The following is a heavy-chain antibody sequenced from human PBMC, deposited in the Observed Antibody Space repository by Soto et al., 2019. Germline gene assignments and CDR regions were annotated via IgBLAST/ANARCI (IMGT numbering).Heavy chain of an antibody. CDR3: ARLPLYDILTGPLFDY. Sequence: PSETLSLTCTVSGGSISSYYWSWIRQPPGKGLEWIGYIYYSGSTNYNPSLKSRVTISVDTSKNQFSLKLSSVTAADTAVYYCARLPLYDILTGPLFDYWGQGTLVTVSS. D-gene: IGHD3-9*01. CDR2: IYYSGST. V-gene: IGHV4-59*08. CDR1: GGSISSYY. J-gene: IGHJ4*02.